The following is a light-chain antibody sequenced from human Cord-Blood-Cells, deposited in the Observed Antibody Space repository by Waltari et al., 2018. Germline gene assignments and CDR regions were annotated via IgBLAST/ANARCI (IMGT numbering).Light chain of an antibody. J-gene: IGLJ2*01. CDR1: SSDVGGYNY. V-gene: IGLV2-8*01. CDR2: EVS. Sequence: QSALTQPPSASGSPGQSVTISCPGTSSDVGGYNYVSWYQQHPGKAPKLMIYEVSKRPSGVPDRFSGSKSGNMASLTVSGLQAEDEADYYCSSYAGSNNLVFGGGTKLTVL. CDR3: SSYAGSNNLV.